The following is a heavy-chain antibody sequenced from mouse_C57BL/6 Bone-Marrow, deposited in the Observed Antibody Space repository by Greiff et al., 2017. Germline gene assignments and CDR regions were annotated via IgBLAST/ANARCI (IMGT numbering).Heavy chain of an antibody. D-gene: IGHD2-3*01. CDR2: INYDGSST. CDR3: ARILDGYFAFAY. Sequence: EVKLVESEGGLVQPGSSMKLSCTASGFTFSDYYMAWVRQVPEKGLEWVANINYDGSSTYYLDSLKSRFIISRDNAKNILYLQMSSLKSEDTATYYCARILDGYFAFAYWGQGTLVTVSA. CDR1: GFTFSDYY. V-gene: IGHV5-16*01. J-gene: IGHJ3*01.